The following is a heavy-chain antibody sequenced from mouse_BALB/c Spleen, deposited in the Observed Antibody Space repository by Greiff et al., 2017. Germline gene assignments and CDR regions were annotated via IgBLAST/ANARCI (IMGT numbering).Heavy chain of an antibody. CDR2: ISSGSSTI. D-gene: IGHD2-14*01. CDR1: GFTFSSFG. CDR3: AREGVPVLAY. Sequence: EVKVVESGGGLVQPGGSRKLSCAASGFTFSSFGMHWVRQAPEKGLEWVAYISSGSSTIYYADTVKGRFTISRDNPKNTLFLQMTSLRSEDTAMYYCAREGVPVLAYWGQGTLVTVAA. V-gene: IGHV5-17*02. J-gene: IGHJ3*01.